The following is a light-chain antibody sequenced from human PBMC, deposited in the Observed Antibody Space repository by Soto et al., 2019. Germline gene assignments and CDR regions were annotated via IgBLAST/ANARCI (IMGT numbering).Light chain of an antibody. J-gene: IGKJ1*01. V-gene: IGKV1-5*03. CDR2: KAA. CDR1: DNIVHW. Sequence: DIQMTQSPSTLSASVGDRVAITCRASDNIVHWVAWYQQKPGKAPKLLIYKAANLADEVPSRFAGSGSGTDFTLTITRLQPDDFATYYCQHYNSFSRTFGQGTQ. CDR3: QHYNSFSRT.